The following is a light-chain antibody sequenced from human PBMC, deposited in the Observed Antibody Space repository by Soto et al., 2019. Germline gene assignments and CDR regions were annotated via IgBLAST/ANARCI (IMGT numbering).Light chain of an antibody. CDR3: SSYTSSSTVV. Sequence: QSVLTQPASVSGSPGQSITISCTGTNKDVGGFNYVSWYQQHPGKAPKLMIYEVRNRPSGVSTRFSGSKSGNTASLTISGLQAEDEADYYCSSYTSSSTVVFGGGTKLTVL. V-gene: IGLV2-14*01. CDR1: NKDVGGFNY. CDR2: EVR. J-gene: IGLJ2*01.